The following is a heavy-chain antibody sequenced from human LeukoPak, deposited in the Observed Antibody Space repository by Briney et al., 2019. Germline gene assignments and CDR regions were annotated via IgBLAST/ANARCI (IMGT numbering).Heavy chain of an antibody. Sequence: GGSLRLSCAASGFTFSSYSMNWVGQAPGKGLEWVSSISSSSSYIYYADSVKGRFTISRDNAKNSLYLQMNSLRAEDTAVYYCARDQKKLDGYNPCDYWGPGALVVVSS. CDR2: ISSSSSYI. V-gene: IGHV3-21*01. CDR3: ARDQKKLDGYNPCDY. J-gene: IGHJ4*02. CDR1: GFTFSSYS. D-gene: IGHD5-24*01.